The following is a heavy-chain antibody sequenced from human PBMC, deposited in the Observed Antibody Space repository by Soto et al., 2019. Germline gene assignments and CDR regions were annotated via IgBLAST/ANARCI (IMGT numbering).Heavy chain of an antibody. D-gene: IGHD6-13*01. CDR3: ARQKGASSSWYDSDDY. CDR2: INHSGST. Sequence: QVQLQQWGAGLLKPSETLSLTCAVYGGSFSGYYWSWIRQPPGKGLEWIGEINHSGSTNYNPSLKSRVTISVDTSKNQCSLKLSSVTAADTAVYYCARQKGASSSWYDSDDYWGQGTLVTVSS. V-gene: IGHV4-34*01. J-gene: IGHJ4*02. CDR1: GGSFSGYY.